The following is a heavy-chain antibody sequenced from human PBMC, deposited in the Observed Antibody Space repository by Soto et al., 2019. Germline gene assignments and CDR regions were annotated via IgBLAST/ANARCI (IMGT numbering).Heavy chain of an antibody. CDR1: GFTFSSYT. J-gene: IGHJ4*02. Sequence: EVQLLESGGGLVQPGGSLRVSCAASGFTFSSYTMSWVRQAPGKGLEWVSIISGSGDTTYYADSVKGRFTISRDNSKHTLYLQMNSLRAEDTAVYHCVSQGEDTPMVTECWGQGTVVTVSS. V-gene: IGHV3-23*01. CDR2: ISGSGDTT. D-gene: IGHD5-18*01. CDR3: VSQGEDTPMVTEC.